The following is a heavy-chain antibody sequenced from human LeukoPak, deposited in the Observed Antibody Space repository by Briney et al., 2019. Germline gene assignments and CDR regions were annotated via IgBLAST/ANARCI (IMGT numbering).Heavy chain of an antibody. CDR1: GFTFSDYY. V-gene: IGHV3-11*01. CDR3: ARDTGGYCSGGSCYSESSFDS. J-gene: IGHJ4*02. D-gene: IGHD2-15*01. Sequence: GGSLRLSCAASGFTFSDYYMSWIRQAPGKGLEWVSYISSSGSTIYYADSVKGRFTISRDNAKNSLYLHMTTLRAEDTAVYYCARDTGGYCSGGSCYSESSFDSWGQGTLVTVSS. CDR2: ISSSGSTI.